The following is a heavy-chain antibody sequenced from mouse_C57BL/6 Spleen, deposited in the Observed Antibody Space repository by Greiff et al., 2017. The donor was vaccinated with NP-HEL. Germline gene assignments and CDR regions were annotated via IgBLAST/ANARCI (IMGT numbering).Heavy chain of an antibody. CDR1: GYSITSGYY. D-gene: IGHD3-3*01. V-gene: IGHV3-6*01. CDR2: ISYDGSN. CDR3: ARWGEGTFDY. Sequence: VQLQQSGPGLVKPSQSLSLTCSVTGYSITSGYYWNWIRQFPGNKLEWMGYISYDGSNNYNPSLKNRISITRDTSKNQFFLKLNSVTTEDTATYYCARWGEGTFDYWGQGTTLTVSS. J-gene: IGHJ2*01.